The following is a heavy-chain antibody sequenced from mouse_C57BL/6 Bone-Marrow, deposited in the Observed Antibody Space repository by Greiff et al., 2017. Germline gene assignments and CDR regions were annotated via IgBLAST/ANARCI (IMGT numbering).Heavy chain of an antibody. CDR3: TRRGQRRLYYYAMDY. CDR1: GFTFSSYA. CDR2: ISSGGDYI. J-gene: IGHJ4*01. D-gene: IGHD3-2*02. V-gene: IGHV5-9-1*02. Sequence: EVKLMESGEGLVKPGGSLKLSCAASGFTFSSYAMSWVRQTPEKRLEWVAYISSGGDYIYYADTVKGRFTISSDNARNTLYLQMSSLKSEDTAMYYCTRRGQRRLYYYAMDYWGQGTSVTVSS.